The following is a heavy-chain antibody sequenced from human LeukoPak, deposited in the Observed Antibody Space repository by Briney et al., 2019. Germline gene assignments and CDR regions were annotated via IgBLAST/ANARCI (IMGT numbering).Heavy chain of an antibody. Sequence: ASVKVSCKASGYNFDKFGIAWVRQAPGQGFEWMGWINTHNGITKYAQQYQGRVTMTTDTSTSTVYMELRSLRSDDTAVYFCARDTPQHLKRYDYWGQGTQVTVSS. CDR3: ARDTPQHLKRYDY. V-gene: IGHV1-18*01. CDR2: INTHNGIT. D-gene: IGHD6-13*01. CDR1: GYNFDKFG. J-gene: IGHJ4*02.